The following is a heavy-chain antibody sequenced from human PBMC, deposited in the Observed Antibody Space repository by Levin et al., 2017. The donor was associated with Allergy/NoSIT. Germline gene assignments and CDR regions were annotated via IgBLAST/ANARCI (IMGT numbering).Heavy chain of an antibody. J-gene: IGHJ4*02. V-gene: IGHV1-2*06. CDR3: ARVFSAAADTLDY. Sequence: GESLKISCKASGYTFTGYYMHWVRQAPGQGLEWMGRINPNSGGTNYAQKFQGRVTMTRDTSISTAYMELSRLRSDDTAVYYCARVFSAAADTLDYWGQGTLVTVSS. CDR1: GYTFTGYY. D-gene: IGHD2-2*01. CDR2: INPNSGGT.